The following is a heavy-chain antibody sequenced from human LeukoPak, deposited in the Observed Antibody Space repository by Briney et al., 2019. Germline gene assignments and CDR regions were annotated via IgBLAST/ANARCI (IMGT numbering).Heavy chain of an antibody. Sequence: GGSLRLSCAASGFPFSSYSMNWVRQAPGKGLEWVSSISSSSSYIYYADSVKGRFTISRDNAKNSLYLQMNSLRAEDTAVYYCARDQIRYYYDTSGLDPWGQGTLVTVSS. J-gene: IGHJ5*02. CDR3: ARDQIRYYYDTSGLDP. D-gene: IGHD3-22*01. CDR1: GFPFSSYS. V-gene: IGHV3-21*01. CDR2: ISSSSSYI.